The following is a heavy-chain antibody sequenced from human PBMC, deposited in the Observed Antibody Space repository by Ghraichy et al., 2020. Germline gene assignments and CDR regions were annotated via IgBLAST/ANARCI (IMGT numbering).Heavy chain of an antibody. CDR3: VKGDAKFIALFGVLIGGS. CDR2: INGYGTST. J-gene: IGHJ5*02. CDR1: GFTFSDYG. V-gene: IGHV3-64D*06. D-gene: IGHD3-3*01. Sequence: GGSLRLSCSASGFTFSDYGMHWVRQAPGKGLEYVSAINGYGTSTYYAESVRGRFTISRDNSKNTVFLQMSSLRAEDTAVYYCVKGDAKFIALFGVLIGGSWGQGTLVTVSS.